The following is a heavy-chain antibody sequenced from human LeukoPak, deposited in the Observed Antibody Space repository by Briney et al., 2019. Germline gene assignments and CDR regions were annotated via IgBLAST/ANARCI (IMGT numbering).Heavy chain of an antibody. CDR2: ITSRGGAT. V-gene: IGHV3-23*01. Sequence: GGSLRLSCVASGFSFGSFALTWVRQTPEKGLEWVASITSRGGATHFASSVQGRFTISRDNSKNTMWLQMNSLRTEDTAMYFCGSDPNGDYVGALGFWGRGTLVTVSS. CDR1: GFSFGSFA. D-gene: IGHD4-17*01. J-gene: IGHJ4*01. CDR3: GSDPNGDYVGALGF.